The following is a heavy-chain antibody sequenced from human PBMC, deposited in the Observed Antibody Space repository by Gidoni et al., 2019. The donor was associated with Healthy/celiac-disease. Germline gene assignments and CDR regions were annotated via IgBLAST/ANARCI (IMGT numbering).Heavy chain of an antibody. CDR1: GFTFRSYG. J-gene: IGHJ6*02. V-gene: IGHV3-30*02. CDR3: AKDRAVPAANYYYGMDV. Sequence: QVQLVESGGGVVQPGGSLRLSCAASGFTFRSYGMHWVRQAPGKGLEWVAFIRYDGSNKYYADSVKGRFTISRDNSKNTLYLQMNSLRAEDTAVYYCAKDRAVPAANYYYGMDVWGQGTTVTVSS. CDR2: IRYDGSNK. D-gene: IGHD2-2*01.